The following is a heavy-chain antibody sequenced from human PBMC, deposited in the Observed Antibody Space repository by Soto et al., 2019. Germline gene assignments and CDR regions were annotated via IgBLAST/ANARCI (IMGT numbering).Heavy chain of an antibody. Sequence: ASVKVSCKASGYTFTSYDINWVRQATGQGLEWMGWMNPNSGNTDYAQKFQGRVTMTRNTSISTAYMELSSLRSEDTAVYYCATRRTSYYDILTAPGAFDIWGQGTMVTVSS. CDR1: GYTFTSYD. V-gene: IGHV1-8*01. J-gene: IGHJ3*02. CDR2: MNPNSGNT. D-gene: IGHD3-9*01. CDR3: ATRRTSYYDILTAPGAFDI.